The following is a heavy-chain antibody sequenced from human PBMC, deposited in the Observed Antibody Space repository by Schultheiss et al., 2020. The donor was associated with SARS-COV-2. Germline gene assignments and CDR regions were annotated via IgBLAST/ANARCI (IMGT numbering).Heavy chain of an antibody. CDR3: AKDILYANGRGPFHL. Sequence: GESLKISCAASGFTFDDYAMHWVRQVPGRGLEWVSLISGDGISTNYADSVKGRFTISRDNSKNSLYLQMSSLRSDDTAFYWCAKDILYANGRGPFHLWGQGTTVTVSS. D-gene: IGHD2-2*01. CDR1: GFTFDDYA. J-gene: IGHJ6*02. CDR2: ISGDGIST. V-gene: IGHV3-43*02.